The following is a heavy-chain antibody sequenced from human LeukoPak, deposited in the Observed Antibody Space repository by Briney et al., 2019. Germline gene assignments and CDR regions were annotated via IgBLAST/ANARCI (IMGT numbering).Heavy chain of an antibody. J-gene: IGHJ4*02. D-gene: IGHD3-9*01. CDR3: AKFGDILTGYPYYFDY. Sequence: TGGSLRLSCAASGFTFSSYAMSWVRQAPGKGLEWVSSISGSGGRTHYTDSVKGRFTISRDNSKNTLYLQMNSLRAEDTAVYYCAKFGDILTGYPYYFDYWGQGTLVTVSS. V-gene: IGHV3-23*01. CDR1: GFTFSSYA. CDR2: ISGSGGRT.